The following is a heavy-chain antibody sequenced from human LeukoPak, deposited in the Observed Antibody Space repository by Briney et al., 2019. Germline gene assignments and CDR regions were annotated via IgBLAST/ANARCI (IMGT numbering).Heavy chain of an antibody. D-gene: IGHD1-1*01. CDR2: ISYDGSNK. CDR3: AREGLVRTGTSHFDY. J-gene: IGHJ4*02. V-gene: IGHV3-30-3*01. Sequence: GGSLRLSCAASGFTFSSYAMHWVRQAPGKGLEWVAVISYDGSNKYYADSVKGRFTISRDNSKNTLYLQMNSLRAEDTAVYYCAREGLVRTGTSHFDYWGQGTLVTVSS. CDR1: GFTFSSYA.